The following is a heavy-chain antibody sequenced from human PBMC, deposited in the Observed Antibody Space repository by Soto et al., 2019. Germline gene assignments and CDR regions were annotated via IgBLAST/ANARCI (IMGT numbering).Heavy chain of an antibody. CDR3: ARANFDAGYYYYYMDV. J-gene: IGHJ6*03. D-gene: IGHD7-27*01. CDR2: IIPILGIA. V-gene: IGHV1-69*02. Sequence: GASVKVSCKASGGTFSSYTISWVRQAPGQGLEWKGRIIPILGIANYAQKFQGRVTITADKSTSTAYMELSSLRSEDTAVYYCARANFDAGYYYYYMDVWGKGTTVTVSS. CDR1: GGTFSSYT.